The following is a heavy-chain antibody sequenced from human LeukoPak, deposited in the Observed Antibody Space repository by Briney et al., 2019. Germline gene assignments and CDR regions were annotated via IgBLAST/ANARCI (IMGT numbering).Heavy chain of an antibody. V-gene: IGHV3-64*01. CDR2: INSNGGST. Sequence: GGSLRLSCAASEFSFSSYGMHWVRQAPGKGLEYVSAINSNGGSTYYANSVKGRFTVSRDNSKNTLYLQMGSLRGEDMAVYYCAREGSNGESDFWGQGTLVTVSS. CDR3: AREGSNGESDF. CDR1: EFSFSSYG. J-gene: IGHJ4*02. D-gene: IGHD6-13*01.